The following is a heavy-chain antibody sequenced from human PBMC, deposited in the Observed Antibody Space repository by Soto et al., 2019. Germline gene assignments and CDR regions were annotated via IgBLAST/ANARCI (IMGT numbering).Heavy chain of an antibody. CDR1: GGSISSYY. CDR3: AGAGDYIWGSYRYTLDY. J-gene: IGHJ4*02. D-gene: IGHD3-16*02. V-gene: IGHV4-59*08. Sequence: QVQLQESGPGLVKPSETLSLTCTVSGGSISSYYWSWSRQPPGKGLEWIGYIYYSGSTTYNPYLKRRVTISVDTSKNQFSRKLSSVTAADTAVYYCAGAGDYIWGSYRYTLDYWGQGTLVTVSS. CDR2: IYYSGST.